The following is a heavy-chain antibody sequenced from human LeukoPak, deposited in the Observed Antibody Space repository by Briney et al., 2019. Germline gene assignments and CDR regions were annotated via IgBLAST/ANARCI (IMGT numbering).Heavy chain of an antibody. V-gene: IGHV4-59*08. CDR3: ARHAGLYSRFDP. D-gene: IGHD2-21*01. Sequence: SETLSLTCTVSGGSISSYYWSWIRQPPGKGLEWIGYIYYSGSTNYNPSLKSRVTISVDTSKNQFSLKLSSVTAADTAVYYCARHAGLYSRFDPWGQGTLVTVSS. J-gene: IGHJ5*02. CDR1: GGSISSYY. CDR2: IYYSGST.